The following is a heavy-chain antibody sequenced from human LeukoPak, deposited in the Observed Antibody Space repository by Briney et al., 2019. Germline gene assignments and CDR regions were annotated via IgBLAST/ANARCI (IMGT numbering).Heavy chain of an antibody. CDR1: GFTFSSYG. J-gene: IGHJ4*02. V-gene: IGHV3-23*01. CDR3: AKKSTTVITYYFDY. Sequence: GGSLRLSCAASGFTFSSYGMSWVRQAPGKGLEGVSGISGSGGSTYYADSVKGRFTISRDNSKNTLYLQMNSLRAEDTAVYYCAKKSTTVITYYFDYWGQGPLVTVSS. CDR2: ISGSGGST. D-gene: IGHD4-11*01.